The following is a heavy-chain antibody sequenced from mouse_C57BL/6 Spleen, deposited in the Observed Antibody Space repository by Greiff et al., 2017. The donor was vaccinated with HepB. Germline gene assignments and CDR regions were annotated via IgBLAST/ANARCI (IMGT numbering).Heavy chain of an antibody. CDR2: IYPGDGDT. J-gene: IGHJ2*01. V-gene: IGHV1-82*01. CDR3: AQDSSGFYFDY. D-gene: IGHD3-2*02. Sequence: VQLQQSGPELVKPGASVKISCKASGYAFSSSWMNWVKQRPGKGLEWIGRIYPGDGDTNYNGKFKGKATLTADKSSSTAYMQLSSLTSEDCAVYFCAQDSSGFYFDYWGQGTTLTVSS. CDR1: GYAFSSSW.